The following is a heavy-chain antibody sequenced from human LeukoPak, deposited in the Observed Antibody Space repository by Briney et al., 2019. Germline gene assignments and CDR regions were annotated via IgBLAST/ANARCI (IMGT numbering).Heavy chain of an antibody. Sequence: PSETLSLTCTASGGSISSYYWSWIRQPPGKGLEWIGYIYYSGSTNYNPSLKSRVTISVDPSKNQFSLKLSSVTAADTAVYYCASMVRGAALDYWGQGTLVTVSS. V-gene: IGHV4-59*12. D-gene: IGHD3-10*01. CDR2: IYYSGST. CDR1: GGSISSYY. J-gene: IGHJ4*02. CDR3: ASMVRGAALDY.